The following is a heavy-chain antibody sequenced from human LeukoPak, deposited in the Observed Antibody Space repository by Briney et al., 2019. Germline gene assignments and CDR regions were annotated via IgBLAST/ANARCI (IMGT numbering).Heavy chain of an antibody. CDR1: GFTFSSYA. J-gene: IGHJ4*02. CDR3: AKDPAVYSSSWYVVY. Sequence: GGSLRLSCAASGFTFSSYAMSWVRQAPGKGLEWVSVISAGGGRTSYADSVRGRFTVSRDNSKNTLYLQMNSLRAEDTAVYYCAKDPAVYSSSWYVVYWGQGTLVTVSS. V-gene: IGHV3-23*01. D-gene: IGHD6-13*01. CDR2: ISAGGGRT.